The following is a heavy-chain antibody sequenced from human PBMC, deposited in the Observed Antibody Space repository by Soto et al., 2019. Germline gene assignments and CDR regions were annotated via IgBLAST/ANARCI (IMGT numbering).Heavy chain of an antibody. D-gene: IGHD2-15*01. CDR2: IIPIFGTA. Sequence: SVKVSCKASGGTFSSYAISWVRQAPGQGLEWMGGIIPIFGTANYAQKFQGRVTITADESTSTAYMELSSLRSEDTAVYYCARDIGYCSGGSCYPDAFDIWGQGTMVTVSS. CDR3: ARDIGYCSGGSCYPDAFDI. V-gene: IGHV1-69*13. J-gene: IGHJ3*02. CDR1: GGTFSSYA.